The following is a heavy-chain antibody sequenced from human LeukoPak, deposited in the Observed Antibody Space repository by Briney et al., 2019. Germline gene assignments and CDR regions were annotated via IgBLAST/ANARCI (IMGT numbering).Heavy chain of an antibody. CDR3: ARGRGYDFWSGYSGHYFDY. CDR2: INHSGST. D-gene: IGHD3-3*01. Sequence: SETLSLTCAVYGGSFSGYYWSWIRQPPGKGLEWIGEINHSGSTNYNPSLKSRVTISVDTSKNQFSLKLSSVTAADTAVYYCARGRGYDFWSGYSGHYFDYWGQGTLVIVSS. CDR1: GGSFSGYY. J-gene: IGHJ4*02. V-gene: IGHV4-34*01.